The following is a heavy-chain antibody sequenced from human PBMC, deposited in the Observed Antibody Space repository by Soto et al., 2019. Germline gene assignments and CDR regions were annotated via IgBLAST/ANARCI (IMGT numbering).Heavy chain of an antibody. CDR1: GFTFSSYS. J-gene: IGHJ4*02. V-gene: IGHV3-21*01. Sequence: EVQLVESGGGLVKPGGSLRLSCAASGFTFSSYSMNWVRQAPGKGLEWVSSISSSSSYIYYADSVKGRFTISRDNAKNSLYLQMNSLRAEDTAVYYCARGDFGVVISRDDYWGQGTLVTVSS. D-gene: IGHD3-3*01. CDR3: ARGDFGVVISRDDY. CDR2: ISSSSSYI.